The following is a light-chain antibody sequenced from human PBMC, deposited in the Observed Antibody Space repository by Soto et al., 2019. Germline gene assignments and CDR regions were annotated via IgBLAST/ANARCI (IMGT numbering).Light chain of an antibody. Sequence: DIQLTQSPTSLSASVVDRVTVSVQASQAISNYLNWYQQKPGKAPKLLIFDASNLEAGVPSRFSGSGSGTDFTFTISSLQPEDIATYYCQQYENFPLTFGGGTKVDIK. V-gene: IGKV1-33*01. CDR2: DAS. J-gene: IGKJ4*01. CDR1: QAISNY. CDR3: QQYENFPLT.